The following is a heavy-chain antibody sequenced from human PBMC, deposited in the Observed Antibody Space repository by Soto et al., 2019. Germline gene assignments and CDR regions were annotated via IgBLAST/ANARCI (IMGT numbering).Heavy chain of an antibody. J-gene: IGHJ6*02. CDR2: IIPIFGTA. V-gene: IGHV1-69*01. CDR3: ARGAVAGEDYYYYYGMDV. CDR1: GGTFSSYA. D-gene: IGHD6-19*01. Sequence: QVQLVQSGAEVKKPGSSVKVSCKASGGTFSSYAISWVRQAPGQGLEWVGGIIPIFGTANYAQKVKGRVTITADESTSTAYMELRSLRSEDTAVYYCARGAVAGEDYYYYYGMDVWGQGTTVTVSS.